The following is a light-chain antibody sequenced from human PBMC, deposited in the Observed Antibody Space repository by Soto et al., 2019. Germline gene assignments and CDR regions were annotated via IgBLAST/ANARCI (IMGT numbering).Light chain of an antibody. CDR2: YDD. CDR3: AAWDDSLKGVV. J-gene: IGLJ2*01. CDR1: SSNIGNNA. Sequence: QSVLTQPPSVSEAPRQRVTISCSGSSSNIGNNAVNWYQQLPGKAPKLLIYYDDLLPSGVSDRFSGSKSGTSASLAISGLQSEDGADYYCAAWDDSLKGVVFGGGTQLTVL. V-gene: IGLV1-36*01.